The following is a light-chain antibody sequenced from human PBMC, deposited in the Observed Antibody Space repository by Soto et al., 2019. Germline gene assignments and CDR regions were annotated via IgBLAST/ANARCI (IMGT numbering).Light chain of an antibody. V-gene: IGKV3-15*01. CDR3: QQYNRYWT. CDR2: GAS. J-gene: IGKJ1*01. CDR1: QSVSSN. Sequence: EIVMTQSPATLSVSPGERATLSCRASQSVSSNLAWYQQKPGQAPRLLIYGASTRATGIPARFSGSGSGTEFTLTISSLQSEDFATYYCQQYNRYWTFGQGTKVDIK.